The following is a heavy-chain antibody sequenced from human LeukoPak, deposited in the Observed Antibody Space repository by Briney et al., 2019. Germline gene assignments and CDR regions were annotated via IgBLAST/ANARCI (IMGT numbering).Heavy chain of an antibody. CDR3: ARGRERWLQCGP. CDR2: INPNSGGT. V-gene: IGHV1-2*02. D-gene: IGHD5-24*01. CDR1: GYTFTGYY. Sequence: ASVKVSRKSSGYTFTGYYMHWVRQAPGQGLEWMGWINPNSGGTNYAQKFQGRVTITRDTSISTAYMELSRLRSDDTAVYYWARGRERWLQCGPWGQGTLVTVSS. J-gene: IGHJ4*02.